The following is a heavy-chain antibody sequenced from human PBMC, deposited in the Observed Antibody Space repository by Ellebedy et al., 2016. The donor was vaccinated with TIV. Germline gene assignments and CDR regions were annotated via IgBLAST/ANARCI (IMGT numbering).Heavy chain of an antibody. D-gene: IGHD6-13*01. CDR3: ARSSSWSRIDY. Sequence: ASVKVSCXASGGTFSSYAISWVRQAPGQGLEWMGWISAYNGNTNYAQKLQGRVTMTTDTSTSTAYMELRSLRSDDTAVYYCARSSSWSRIDYWGQGTLVTVSS. CDR1: GGTFSSYA. CDR2: ISAYNGNT. J-gene: IGHJ4*02. V-gene: IGHV1-18*01.